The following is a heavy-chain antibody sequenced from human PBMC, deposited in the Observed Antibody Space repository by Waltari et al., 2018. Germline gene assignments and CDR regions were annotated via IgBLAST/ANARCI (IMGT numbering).Heavy chain of an antibody. D-gene: IGHD3-3*01. CDR3: ARGKYDFWSGYFPDS. Sequence: QVKLQESGPGLVKPSETLSLSCSVSGGSISSDYWSWFRQAPGKGLEWLAYMFYSGTTISNPSLNTRVTIWGYSSKNLLSLKVTSVSAADTAVYFCARGKYDFWSGYFPDSWGQGTLVTVSS. CDR1: GGSISSDY. CDR2: MFYSGTT. V-gene: IGHV4-59*01. J-gene: IGHJ4*02.